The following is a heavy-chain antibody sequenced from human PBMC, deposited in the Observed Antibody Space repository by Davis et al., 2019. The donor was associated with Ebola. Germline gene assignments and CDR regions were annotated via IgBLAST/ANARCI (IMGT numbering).Heavy chain of an antibody. J-gene: IGHJ4*02. Sequence: GESLKISCQGSGYSFYNHWIAWVRQMPGKGLEWVGIIYPEDSDTRYGPSFQGHVTFSVNRPMSTAYLQWSSLKASDTAVYFCARVSRYDFWSGYFLDSWGQGTPVTVSS. CDR3: ARVSRYDFWSGYFLDS. CDR1: GYSFYNHW. V-gene: IGHV5-51*04. D-gene: IGHD3-3*01. CDR2: IYPEDSDT.